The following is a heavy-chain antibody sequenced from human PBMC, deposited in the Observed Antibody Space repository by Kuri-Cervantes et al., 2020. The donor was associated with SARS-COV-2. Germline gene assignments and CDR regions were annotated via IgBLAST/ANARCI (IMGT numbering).Heavy chain of an antibody. CDR2: IYYSGST. Sequence: ETLSLTCAVYGGSFSGYYWSWIRQPPGKGLEWIGYIYYSGSTNYNPSLKSRVTISVDTSKNQFSLKLSSVTAADPAVYYCARGAVVRGPKYYFDYWGQGTLVTVSS. J-gene: IGHJ4*02. CDR1: GGSFSGYY. CDR3: ARGAVVRGPKYYFDY. D-gene: IGHD3-10*01. V-gene: IGHV4-59*01.